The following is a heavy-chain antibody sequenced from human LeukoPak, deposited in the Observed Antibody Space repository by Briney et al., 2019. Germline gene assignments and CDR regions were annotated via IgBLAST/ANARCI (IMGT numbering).Heavy chain of an antibody. V-gene: IGHV4-38-2*01. CDR1: GGSFSGYY. J-gene: IGHJ6*03. CDR3: ARVDWLANHYYYMDV. D-gene: IGHD2-21*01. Sequence: PSETLSLTCAVYGGSFSGYYWGWIRQPPGKGLEWIGSIYHSGTTYCNPSLKSRVTISLDTSKNQFSLKLSSVIAADTAVYYCARVDWLANHYYYMDVWGKGTTVTVSS. CDR2: IYHSGTT.